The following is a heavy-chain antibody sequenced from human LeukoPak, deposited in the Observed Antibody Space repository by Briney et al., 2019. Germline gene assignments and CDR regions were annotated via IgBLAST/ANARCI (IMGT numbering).Heavy chain of an antibody. CDR2: IYAGGSK. V-gene: IGHV3-53*01. J-gene: IGHJ4*02. Sequence: GSLRLSCAASGFIVSSNYMSWVRQAPGKGLEWVSIIYAGGSKYYGDSVKGRFTISRDNSKNTVDLQMDSLRDEDTAVYYCARGFYYDKTGYINWGQGTLATVSS. D-gene: IGHD3-16*01. CDR3: ARGFYYDKTGYIN. CDR1: GFIVSSNY.